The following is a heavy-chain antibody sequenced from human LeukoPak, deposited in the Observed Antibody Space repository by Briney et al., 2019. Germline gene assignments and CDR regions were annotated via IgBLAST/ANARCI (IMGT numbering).Heavy chain of an antibody. J-gene: IGHJ5*02. CDR2: INHSGST. V-gene: IGHV4-34*01. Sequence: SETLSLTCAVYGGSFSGYYWSWIRQPPGKGLEWIGEINHSGSTNYNPSLKSRVTISVDTSKNQFSLKLSSVTAADTAVYYCARRAIVVVVAATDPNWFDPWGQGTLVTVSS. CDR3: ARRAIVVVVAATDPNWFDP. D-gene: IGHD2-15*01. CDR1: GGSFSGYY.